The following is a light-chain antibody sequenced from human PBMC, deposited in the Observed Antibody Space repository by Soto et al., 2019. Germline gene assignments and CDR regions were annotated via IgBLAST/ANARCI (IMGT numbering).Light chain of an antibody. CDR3: QQYGSSGT. CDR1: QSVSNNY. V-gene: IGKV3-20*01. J-gene: IGKJ1*01. CDR2: GAS. Sequence: EIVLTQSPGTLSLSPGERATLSCRASQSVSNNYLAWYQQKPGQAHRLLIYGASNRATGIPDRFSGSGSGTDFTLTISRLEPEDVAVYYCQQYGSSGTFGQGTKVEIK.